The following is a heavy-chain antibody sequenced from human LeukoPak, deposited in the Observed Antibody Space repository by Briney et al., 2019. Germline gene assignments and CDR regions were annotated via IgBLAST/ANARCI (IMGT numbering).Heavy chain of an antibody. J-gene: IGHJ4*02. CDR1: GFTLGSYT. CDR2: ISSSSSTI. Sequence: GGSLRLSCAASGFTLGSYTMNWVRQAPGKGLEWVSYISSSSSTIQYADSVKGRFTISRDNAENSLYLQMNSLRAEDTAVYYCARRGRGYSYGYRSFDYWGQGTLVTVSS. CDR3: ARRGRGYSYGYRSFDY. V-gene: IGHV3-48*01. D-gene: IGHD5-18*01.